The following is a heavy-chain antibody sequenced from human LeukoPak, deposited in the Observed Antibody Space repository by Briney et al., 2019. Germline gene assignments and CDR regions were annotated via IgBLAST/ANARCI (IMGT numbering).Heavy chain of an antibody. V-gene: IGHV1-46*01. J-gene: IGHJ4*02. CDR1: GYTFANYY. Sequence: ASVKVSCKASGYTFANYYIHWVRQAPGQGLEWIGVINPSGGSTTYAQRFQGRVTMTTDTSTSTVYMELSSLESEDTALYYCARVSGLSYFDLLGQGTLVTVSS. D-gene: IGHD1-26*01. CDR2: INPSGGST. CDR3: ARVSGLSYFDL.